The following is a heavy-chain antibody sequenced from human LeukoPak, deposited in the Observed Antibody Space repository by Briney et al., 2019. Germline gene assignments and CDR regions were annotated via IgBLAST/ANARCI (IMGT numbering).Heavy chain of an antibody. Sequence: ASVKVSCKVSGYTLTELSMHWVRQAPGKGLEWKGGFDPEDGETIYAQKFQGRVTMTEDTSTDTAYMELSSLRSEDTAVYYCATGGVRIAAAGLDYWGQGTLVTVSS. CDR2: FDPEDGET. D-gene: IGHD6-13*01. V-gene: IGHV1-24*01. CDR3: ATGGVRIAAAGLDY. J-gene: IGHJ4*02. CDR1: GYTLTELS.